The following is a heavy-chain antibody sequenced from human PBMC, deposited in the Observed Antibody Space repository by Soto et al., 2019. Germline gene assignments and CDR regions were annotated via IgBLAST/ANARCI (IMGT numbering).Heavy chain of an antibody. V-gene: IGHV4-59*01. D-gene: IGHD5-12*01. J-gene: IGHJ4*02. CDR1: NGSITGYY. CDR2: IYYSGTH. CDR3: ARVQMATLYFDD. Sequence: SETLSLTCTVSNGSITGYYWSWVRQPPGKGLEWIGYIYYSGTHNYNPSLSSRLTISVDTSKNLFSLKLNSVTAADTAVYYCARVQMATLYFDDWGQGTLVTVSS.